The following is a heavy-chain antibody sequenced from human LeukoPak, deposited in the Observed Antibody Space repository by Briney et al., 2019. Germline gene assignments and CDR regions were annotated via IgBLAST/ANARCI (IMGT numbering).Heavy chain of an antibody. CDR2: ISYDGSNK. D-gene: IGHD2-15*01. J-gene: IGHJ4*02. Sequence: GGSLRLSCAASGFTFSSYWMSWVRQAPGKGLEWVALISYDGSNKYYADSVKGRFTLSRDNSKNTLHLQMNSLGPGDTAMYYCARDIMMVVAANRPGLDYWGQGTLVTVSS. V-gene: IGHV3-30-3*01. CDR1: GFTFSSYW. CDR3: ARDIMMVVAANRPGLDY.